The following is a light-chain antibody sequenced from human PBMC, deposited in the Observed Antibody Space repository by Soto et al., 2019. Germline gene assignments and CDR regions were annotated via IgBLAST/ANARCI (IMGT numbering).Light chain of an antibody. CDR1: QSVLYSSNNQNC. V-gene: IGKV4-1*01. CDR3: QQYCATPWT. J-gene: IGKJ1*01. Sequence: DIVMTQSPDSLAVSLGERATINCESSQSVLYSSNNQNCLAWYQQKPGQPPKLLIYWASTRESGVPDRFSGSGSVTDFTLTISRLQAEDVAVYYCQQYCATPWTFGQGTKV. CDR2: WAS.